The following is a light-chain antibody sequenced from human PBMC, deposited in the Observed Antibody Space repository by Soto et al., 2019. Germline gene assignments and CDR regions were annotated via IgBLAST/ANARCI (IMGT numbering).Light chain of an antibody. Sequence: DIQLTQSPSSLSASVGDRVSITCRASQPISNYLNWYQLKPGRAPKLLIYPASGLQSGVPSRFIGSGSATDFTLTIRSLQSEDFATYFCQQSYISPWTFGQGTNVEIK. J-gene: IGKJ1*01. CDR3: QQSYISPWT. V-gene: IGKV1-39*01. CDR1: QPISNY. CDR2: PAS.